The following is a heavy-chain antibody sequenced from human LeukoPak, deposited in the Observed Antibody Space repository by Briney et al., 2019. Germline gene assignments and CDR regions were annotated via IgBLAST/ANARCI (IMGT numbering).Heavy chain of an antibody. D-gene: IGHD2-2*01. CDR2: VYFNGDT. Sequence: PSETLSLTCSVSHGSISSYSWNWIWQSPGKGLEWIGYVYFNGDTKYNPSLESRVTMSVDTANNNFSLRLNSVTAADSAVYYCARTVYCSSANCYPLDPWGQGTLVTVSP. CDR3: ARTVYCSSANCYPLDP. CDR1: HGSISSYS. V-gene: IGHV4-59*01. J-gene: IGHJ5*02.